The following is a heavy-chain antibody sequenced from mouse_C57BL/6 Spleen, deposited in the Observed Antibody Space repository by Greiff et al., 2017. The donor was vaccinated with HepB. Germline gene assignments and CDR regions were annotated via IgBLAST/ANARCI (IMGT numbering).Heavy chain of an antibody. J-gene: IGHJ4*01. CDR2: IDPENGDT. Sequence: EVQLQQSGAELVRPGASVKLSCTASGFNIKDDYMHWVKQRPEQGLEWIGWIDPENGDTEYASKFQGKATITADTSSNTAYLQLSSLTSEDTAVYYCTMVTTGGYYAMDYWGQGTSGTVSS. CDR3: TMVTTGGYYAMDY. D-gene: IGHD2-2*01. V-gene: IGHV14-4*01. CDR1: GFNIKDDY.